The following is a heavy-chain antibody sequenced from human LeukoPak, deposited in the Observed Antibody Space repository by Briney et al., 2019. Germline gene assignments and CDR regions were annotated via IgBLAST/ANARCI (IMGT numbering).Heavy chain of an antibody. CDR1: GYTFTGYY. CDR3: AKLHRPGYSSSWSGNWFNP. CDR2: INPNSGGT. Sequence: GASVKVSCKASGYTFTGYYMHWVRQAPGQGLEWMGWINPNSGGTNYAQKFQGRVTMTRDTSISTAYMELSRLRSDDTAVYYCAKLHRPGYSSSWSGNWFNPWGQGTLVTVSS. V-gene: IGHV1-2*02. D-gene: IGHD6-13*01. J-gene: IGHJ5*02.